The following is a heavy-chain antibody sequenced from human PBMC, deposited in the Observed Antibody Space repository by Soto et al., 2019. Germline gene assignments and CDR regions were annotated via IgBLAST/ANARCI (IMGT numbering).Heavy chain of an antibody. Sequence: QDQLEQSGAEVLKPGSSVKLSCKTSGDTFDTFAISWVRQAPGQGLEWMGGIIPIFRTPDYAQKFQGRVTITADVSTSTADMELSSLRSEDTAVYYCARDKGRGQLGGNYYYALDVWGQGTTVTVSS. CDR1: GDTFDTFA. CDR2: IIPIFRTP. V-gene: IGHV1-69*12. J-gene: IGHJ6*02. D-gene: IGHD1-1*01. CDR3: ARDKGRGQLGGNYYYALDV.